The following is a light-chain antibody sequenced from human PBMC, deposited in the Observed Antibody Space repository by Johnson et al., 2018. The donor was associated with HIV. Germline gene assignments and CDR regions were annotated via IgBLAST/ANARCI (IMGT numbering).Light chain of an antibody. V-gene: IGLV1-51*02. CDR1: SSNIGDNY. CDR2: ETN. Sequence: QSLLTQPPSVSAAPGQKVTISCSGSSSNIGDNYVSWYQQFSGTAPKLLIYETNKRPSGFPDRSSGSKSGTSATLDITGLQPGDEADYFCGAWDSSRLFYVFGTGTKVTVL. J-gene: IGLJ1*01. CDR3: GAWDSSRLFYV.